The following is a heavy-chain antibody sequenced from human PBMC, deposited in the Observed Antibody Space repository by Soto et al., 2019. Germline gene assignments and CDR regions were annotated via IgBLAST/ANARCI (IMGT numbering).Heavy chain of an antibody. CDR1: SGSISSSNW. CDR3: ARDNRWGIADVRYYLDY. D-gene: IGHD6-13*01. V-gene: IGHV4-4*02. Sequence: QVQLQESGPGLVKPSGTLSLTCAVSSGSISSSNWWSWVRQPPGKRLDWIGEIYHNGSTNYNPSLKRRVIISVDKSKNQFSLKLSSVTAADTAVYYRARDNRWGIADVRYYLDYWGQGTLVTVSA. CDR2: IYHNGST. J-gene: IGHJ4*02.